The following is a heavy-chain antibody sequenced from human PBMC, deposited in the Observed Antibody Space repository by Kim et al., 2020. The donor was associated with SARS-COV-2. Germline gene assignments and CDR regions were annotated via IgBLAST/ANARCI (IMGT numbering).Heavy chain of an antibody. J-gene: IGHJ4*02. CDR1: GLTFSNAW. D-gene: IGHD2-15*01. CDR2: IKSKTDGGTI. Sequence: GGSLRLSCAASGLTFSNAWMSWVRQAPGMGLEWVGRIKSKTDGGTIDYAAPGKGRFTISRDDSKNTLYLQMNSLKTEDTAVYFCFTGGRLGYWGQGTLVTVSS. V-gene: IGHV3-15*01. CDR3: FTGGRLGY.